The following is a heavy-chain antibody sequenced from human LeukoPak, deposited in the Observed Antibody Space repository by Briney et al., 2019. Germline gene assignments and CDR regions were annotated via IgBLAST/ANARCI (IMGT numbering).Heavy chain of an antibody. J-gene: IGHJ6*03. CDR1: GFTFSSYA. CDR3: ARDGELSYYYYYMDV. CDR2: ISSNGGST. Sequence: GGSLRLSCAASGFTFSSYAMHWVRQAPEKGLEYVSAISSNGGSTYYANYVKGRFTISRDNSKNTLYLQMGSLRAEDMAVYYCARDGELSYYYYYMDVWGKGTTVTVSS. V-gene: IGHV3-64*01. D-gene: IGHD1-7*01.